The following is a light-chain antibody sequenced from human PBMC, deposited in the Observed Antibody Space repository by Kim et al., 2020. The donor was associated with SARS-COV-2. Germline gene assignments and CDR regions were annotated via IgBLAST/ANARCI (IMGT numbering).Light chain of an antibody. J-gene: IGLJ2*01. V-gene: IGLV3-1*01. CDR2: QDS. CDR1: KLGDKY. Sequence: YELTQPPSVSVSPGQTASITCSGDKLGDKYACWYQQKPGQSPVLVIYQDSKRPSGIPERFSGSNYGNTATLTISGTQAMDEADYYCQAWDSSTVVYGGG. CDR3: QAWDSSTVV.